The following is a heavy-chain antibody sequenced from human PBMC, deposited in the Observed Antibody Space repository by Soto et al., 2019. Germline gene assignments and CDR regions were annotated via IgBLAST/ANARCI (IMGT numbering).Heavy chain of an antibody. V-gene: IGHV4-4*02. CDR2: IYHSGST. CDR3: ARGQYYDFWSGYNWYFDL. CDR1: SGSISSSNW. D-gene: IGHD3-3*01. J-gene: IGHJ2*01. Sequence: SETLSLTCAVSSGSISSSNWWSWVRQPPGKGLEWIGEIYHSGSTNYNPSLKSRVTISVDKSKNQFSLKLSSVTAADTAVYYCARGQYYDFWSGYNWYFDLWGRGTLVTVSS.